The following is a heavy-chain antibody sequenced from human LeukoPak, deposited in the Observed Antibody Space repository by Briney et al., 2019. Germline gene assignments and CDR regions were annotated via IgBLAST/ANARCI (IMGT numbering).Heavy chain of an antibody. D-gene: IGHD3-3*01. Sequence: GGSLRLSCAASGFTFSSYAMSWVRQAPGKGLEWVLGISGSGGSTYYADSVKGRFTISRDNSKNTLYLQMNSLRAEDTAVYYCAKTPYYDFRSDYPEYYFDYWGQGTLVTVSS. V-gene: IGHV3-23*01. J-gene: IGHJ4*02. CDR2: ISGSGGST. CDR3: AKTPYYDFRSDYPEYYFDY. CDR1: GFTFSSYA.